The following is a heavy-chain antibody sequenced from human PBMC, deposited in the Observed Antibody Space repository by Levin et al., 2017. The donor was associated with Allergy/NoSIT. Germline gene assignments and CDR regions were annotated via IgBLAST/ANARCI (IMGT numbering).Heavy chain of an antibody. CDR3: TRDFGDYVRYYFNT. CDR1: GYTFTSYY. Sequence: ASVKVSCKASGYTFTSYYMHWVRQAPGQGLEWMGIINTGGGSTNYAQKFQGRVTMTRDTSTSTVYMELSSLRSDDTAVYYCTRDFGDYVRYYFNTWGQGTLVTVSS. J-gene: IGHJ4*02. CDR2: INTGGGST. D-gene: IGHD4-17*01. V-gene: IGHV1-46*03.